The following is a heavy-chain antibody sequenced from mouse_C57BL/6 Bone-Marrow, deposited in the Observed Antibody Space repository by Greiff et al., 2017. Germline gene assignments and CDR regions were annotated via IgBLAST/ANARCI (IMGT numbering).Heavy chain of an antibody. V-gene: IGHV1-61*01. CDR2: LYPSDSET. D-gene: IGHD1-1*01. CDR3: ARHHYGSSMDY. CDR1: GYTFTSYW. Sequence: QVQLQQPGAELVRPGSSVKLSCKASGYTFTSYWMDWVKQRPGQGLEWIGNLYPSDSETHYNQQFKAKATLTVAKSSSTAYMQLSSLTSEDSAVYYCARHHYGSSMDYWGQGTSVTVSS. J-gene: IGHJ4*01.